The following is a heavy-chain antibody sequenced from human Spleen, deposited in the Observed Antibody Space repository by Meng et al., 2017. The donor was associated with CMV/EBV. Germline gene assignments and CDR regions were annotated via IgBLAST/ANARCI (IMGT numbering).Heavy chain of an antibody. CDR2: VSAENGDT. J-gene: IGHJ4*02. D-gene: IGHD4-17*01. Sequence: QIQLVQSVPEFMRPGASVKVSCKASGYNFDIYGITWVRQAPGHGLEWVGWVSAENGDTDYGQKFQGRVTVTADTFTNTAYMEMRSLRSDDSAMYYCARAGAAVTTNFDFWGQGTLVTVSS. CDR3: ARAGAAVTTNFDF. V-gene: IGHV1-18*01. CDR1: GYNFDIYG.